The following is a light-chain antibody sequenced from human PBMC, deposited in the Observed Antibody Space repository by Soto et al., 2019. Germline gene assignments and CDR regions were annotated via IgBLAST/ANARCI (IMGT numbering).Light chain of an antibody. CDR1: QSISTS. V-gene: IGKV1-39*01. Sequence: DIQLTQSPSSLSASVGDRITITGRASQSISTSLNWYQQKPGEATTLMVYDSSTLQSGVPSRFSGSGFGAEFTLTVSSLQPEDFAAYYCQQGYSNHTWTFGQGTKVDIK. CDR2: DSS. CDR3: QQGYSNHTWT. J-gene: IGKJ1*01.